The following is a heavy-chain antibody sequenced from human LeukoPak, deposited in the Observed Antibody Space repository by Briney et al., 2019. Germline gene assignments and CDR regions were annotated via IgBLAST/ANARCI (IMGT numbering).Heavy chain of an antibody. Sequence: PSETLSLTCAVYGGSFSGYYWSWIRQPPGKGLEWMGEINHSGSTNYNPSLKSRVTISVDTSKTQFSLKLSSVTAADTAVYYCARGPRWSFDYWGQGTLVTVSS. CDR1: GGSFSGYY. J-gene: IGHJ4*02. CDR3: ARGPRWSFDY. V-gene: IGHV4-34*01. CDR2: INHSGST. D-gene: IGHD3-3*01.